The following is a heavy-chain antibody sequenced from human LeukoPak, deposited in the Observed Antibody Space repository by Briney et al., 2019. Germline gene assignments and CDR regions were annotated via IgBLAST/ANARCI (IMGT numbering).Heavy chain of an antibody. CDR3: ARARARGAFDI. CDR1: GFTFSSYS. D-gene: IGHD1-26*01. Sequence: GGSLRLSCAASGFTFSSYSMNWVRQAPGKGLEWVSSISSSSSYIYYADSVKGRFTISRDNAKNPLYLQMNSLRAEDTAVYYCARARARGAFDIWGQGTMVTVSS. CDR2: ISSSSSYI. V-gene: IGHV3-21*01. J-gene: IGHJ3*02.